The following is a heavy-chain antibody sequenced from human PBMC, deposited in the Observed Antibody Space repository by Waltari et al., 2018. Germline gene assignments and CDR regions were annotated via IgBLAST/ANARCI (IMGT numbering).Heavy chain of an antibody. J-gene: IGHJ6*02. CDR3: ARGGTTWIQTWRYYGMDV. CDR2: IYYSGST. Sequence: QVQLQESGPGLVKPSETLSLTCTVSGGSISSYYWSWIRQPPGKGLEWIGYIYYSGSTNYHPSLKSRVTISVDTSKNQFSLKLSSVTAADTAVYYCARGGTTWIQTWRYYGMDVWGQGTTVTVSS. V-gene: IGHV4-59*01. D-gene: IGHD5-18*01. CDR1: GGSISSYY.